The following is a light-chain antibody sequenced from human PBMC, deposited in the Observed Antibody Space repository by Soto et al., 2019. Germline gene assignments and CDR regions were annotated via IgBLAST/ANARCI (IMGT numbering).Light chain of an antibody. V-gene: IGKV3-15*01. Sequence: EIVLTQSPATLSVSPGERVTLSCRASQSVDINLAWYQQKPGQAPRLLIYGASTRATDMPGRFSGRGSGTDFTLTITRLEPEDFAVYYCQQYQSLTFGGGTKVDIK. CDR3: QQYQSLT. J-gene: IGKJ4*01. CDR2: GAS. CDR1: QSVDIN.